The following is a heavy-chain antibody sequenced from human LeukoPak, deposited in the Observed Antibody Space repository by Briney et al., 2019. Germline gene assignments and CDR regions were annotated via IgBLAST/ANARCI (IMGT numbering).Heavy chain of an antibody. CDR1: GYTFTGHY. CDR3: ASVGSGTAYLRYDY. V-gene: IGHV1-2*02. J-gene: IGHJ4*02. CDR2: INPNTSVT. Sequence: ASVKVSCKASGYTFTGHYVHWLRQAPGQGLEWMGWINPNTSVTNYAQKFQGRVTLTRGTSIGTAYMELSWLRSDDTATYYCASVGSGTAYLRYDYWGQGTLVTVSS. D-gene: IGHD3-10*01.